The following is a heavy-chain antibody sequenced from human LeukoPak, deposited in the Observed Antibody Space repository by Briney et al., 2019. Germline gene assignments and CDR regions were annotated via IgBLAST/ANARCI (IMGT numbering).Heavy chain of an antibody. CDR2: IKQDGSEK. CDR1: GFTFSSYW. V-gene: IGHV3-7*01. D-gene: IGHD2-15*01. Sequence: PGGSLRLSSAASGFTFSSYWMSWVRQAPGKGLEWVANIKQDGSEKYYVDSVKGRFTISRDNAKNSLYLQMNSLRAEDTAVYYCARDCSGGSCYRGGYWGQGTLVTVSS. CDR3: ARDCSGGSCYRGGY. J-gene: IGHJ4*02.